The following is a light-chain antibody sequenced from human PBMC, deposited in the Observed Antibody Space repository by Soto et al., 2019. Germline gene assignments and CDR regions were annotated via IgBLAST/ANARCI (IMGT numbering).Light chain of an antibody. CDR3: QQSYSRMT. Sequence: DVRGNHSASAVSASMGDRVISTCRASQSISSYLNWYQQKPGKAPKLLIYAASSLQSGVPSRFSGSGSGTDFTLTISSLQPEDFATYYCQQSYSRMTFGQGAKVDI. CDR2: AAS. J-gene: IGKJ1*01. CDR1: QSISSY. V-gene: IGKV1-39*01.